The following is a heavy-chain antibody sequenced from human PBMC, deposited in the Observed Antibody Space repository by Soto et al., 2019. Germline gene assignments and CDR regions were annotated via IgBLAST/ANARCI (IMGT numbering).Heavy chain of an antibody. V-gene: IGHV4-4*07. Sequence: PSETLSLTCTVSGGSISDYYWTWIRQPAGKGLEWIGRIYTNGGTNYNPSLKSRVSMSVDTSKNQFSLKLTSVTAADTAVYYCARGFGSSWYYFDYWGQGTRGTVSS. CDR3: ARGFGSSWYYFDY. J-gene: IGHJ4*02. CDR2: IYTNGGT. D-gene: IGHD6-13*01. CDR1: GGSISDYY.